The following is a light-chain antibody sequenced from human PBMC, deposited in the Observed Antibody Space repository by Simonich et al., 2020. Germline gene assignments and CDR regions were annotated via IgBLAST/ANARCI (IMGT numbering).Light chain of an antibody. V-gene: IGKV1-12*02. CDR2: ASS. CDR3: QQANSFPFT. CDR1: QGISSW. J-gene: IGKJ5*01. Sequence: DIQMTQSPSSVSASLGDRFTITCRESQGISSWLAWYQQKPRKAPNLLIYASSSLQSGVPSRFSGSGSGTDFTLTISSLQTEDFATYYCQQANSFPFTFGQGTRLEIK.